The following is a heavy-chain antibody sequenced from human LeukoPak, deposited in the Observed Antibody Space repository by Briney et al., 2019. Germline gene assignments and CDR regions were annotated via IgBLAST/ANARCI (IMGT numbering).Heavy chain of an antibody. V-gene: IGHV3-74*01. CDR2: INSDGSST. CDR3: ASAYYDFWSGYSYYYYGMDV. J-gene: IGHJ6*02. D-gene: IGHD3-3*01. Sequence: PGGSLRLSCAASGFTFSSYWMHWVRQAPGKGLVWVSRINSDGSSTSYADSVKGRFTISRDNAKNTLYLQMNSLRAEDTAVYYCASAYYDFWSGYSYYYYGMDVWGQGTTVTVS. CDR1: GFTFSSYW.